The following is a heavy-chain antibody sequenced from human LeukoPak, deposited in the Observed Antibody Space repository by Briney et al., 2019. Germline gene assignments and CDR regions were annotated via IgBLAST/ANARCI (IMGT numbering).Heavy chain of an antibody. CDR3: VRDPNGDYIGAFEF. CDR2: ITGSGVTT. J-gene: IGHJ3*01. V-gene: IGHV3-23*01. D-gene: IGHD4-17*01. Sequence: PGGSLRLSCAASGFTFSSYSMNWVRQAPGKGLEWVSAITGSGVTTKYADSVKGRFTTSRDNSKNTLYLQMNSLRDEDTGVYYCVRDPNGDYIGAFEFWGQGTMVTVSS. CDR1: GFTFSSYS.